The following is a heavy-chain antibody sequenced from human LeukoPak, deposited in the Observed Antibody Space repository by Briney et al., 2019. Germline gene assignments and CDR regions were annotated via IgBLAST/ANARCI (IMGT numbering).Heavy chain of an antibody. V-gene: IGHV4-34*01. D-gene: IGHD2-15*01. CDR3: ARGYCSGGRCYSYYYYNYMDV. J-gene: IGHJ6*03. CDR2: INHSGST. Sequence: SETLSLTCAVYGGSFSGYYWSWIRQPPGKGLEWIGEINHSGSTNYNPSLKSRVTISVDTSKNQFSLKLSSVTAADTAVYYCARGYCSGGRCYSYYYYNYMDVWGKGTTVTVSS. CDR1: GGSFSGYY.